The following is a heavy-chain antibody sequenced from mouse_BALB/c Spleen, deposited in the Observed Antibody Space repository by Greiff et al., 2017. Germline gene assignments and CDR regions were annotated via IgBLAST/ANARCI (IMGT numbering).Heavy chain of an antibody. J-gene: IGHJ4*01. CDR3: AREGDYGNYHAMDY. D-gene: IGHD2-1*01. Sequence: DLVKPGASVKLSCKASGYTFTSYWINWIKQRPGQGLELIGRIAPGSGSTYYNEMFKGKATLTVDTSSSTAYIQLSSLSSEDSAVYFCAREGDYGNYHAMDYWGQGTSVTVSS. V-gene: IGHV1S41*01. CDR1: GYTFTSYW. CDR2: IAPGSGST.